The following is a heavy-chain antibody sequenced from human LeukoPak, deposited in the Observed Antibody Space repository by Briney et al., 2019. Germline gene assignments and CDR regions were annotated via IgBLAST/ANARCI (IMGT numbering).Heavy chain of an antibody. CDR1: GGTFSSYA. Sequence: SVKVSCKASGGTFSSYAISWVRQAPGQGLEWMGGTIPIFGTANYAQKFQGRVTITADESTSTAYMELSSLRSEDTAVYYCARAYCGGDCYPSPNYFDYWGQGTLVTVSS. CDR2: TIPIFGTA. CDR3: ARAYCGGDCYPSPNYFDY. V-gene: IGHV1-69*01. D-gene: IGHD2-21*02. J-gene: IGHJ4*02.